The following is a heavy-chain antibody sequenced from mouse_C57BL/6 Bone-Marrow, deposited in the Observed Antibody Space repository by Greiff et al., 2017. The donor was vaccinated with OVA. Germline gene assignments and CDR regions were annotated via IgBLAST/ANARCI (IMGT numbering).Heavy chain of an antibody. J-gene: IGHJ2*01. CDR2: IHPSDSDP. CDR3: ALLYYFDY. V-gene: IGHV1-74*01. Sequence: VQLQQPGAELVKPGASVKVSCKASGYTFTSYWMHWVKQRPGQGLEWIGRIHPSDSDPPSTHKFQGKATLTVDKSSSTAYMQLSSLTSEDSAVYYCALLYYFDYWGQGTTLTVSS. CDR1: GYTFTSYW.